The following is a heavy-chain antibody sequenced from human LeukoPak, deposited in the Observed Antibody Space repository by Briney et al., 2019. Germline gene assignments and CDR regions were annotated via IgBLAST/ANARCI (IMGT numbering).Heavy chain of an antibody. Sequence: GGSLKISCKGSGYTFTNYWIGWVRQMPGKGLGFMGIIYPGDSDTRYSPSFQGQVTISVDKSINTAYLQWSSLKASDSAMYYCARAGYSNRWDGVDYWGQGTLVTVSS. CDR3: ARAGYSNRWDGVDY. J-gene: IGHJ4*02. D-gene: IGHD2/OR15-2a*01. CDR2: IYPGDSDT. CDR1: GYTFTNYW. V-gene: IGHV5-51*01.